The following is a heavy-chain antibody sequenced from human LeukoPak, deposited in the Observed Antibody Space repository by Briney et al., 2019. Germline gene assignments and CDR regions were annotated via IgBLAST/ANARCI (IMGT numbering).Heavy chain of an antibody. V-gene: IGHV1-2*02. D-gene: IGHD2-2*01. CDR3: ASLVVPAAMSGGRGDY. CDR1: GYTFTGYY. Sequence: ASVKVSCKASGYTFTGYYMHWVRQAPGQGLEWMGWINPNSGGTNYAQKFQGRVTMTRDTSISTAYMELSRLRSDDTAVYYCASLVVPAAMSGGRGDYRGQGTLVTVSS. J-gene: IGHJ4*02. CDR2: INPNSGGT.